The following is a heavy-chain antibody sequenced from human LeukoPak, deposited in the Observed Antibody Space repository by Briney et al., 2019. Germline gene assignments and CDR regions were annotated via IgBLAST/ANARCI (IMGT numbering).Heavy chain of an antibody. Sequence: SVKVSCKASGYTFTSYGISWVRQAPGQGLEWIGGIIPIFGTANYAQKFQVRVTITADTSTSTAYMELSSLRSDDTAVYYCARGSRTGWYYFDYWGQGTLVTVSS. J-gene: IGHJ4*02. CDR1: GYTFTSYG. CDR3: ARGSRTGWYYFDY. V-gene: IGHV1-69*06. D-gene: IGHD3-9*01. CDR2: IIPIFGTA.